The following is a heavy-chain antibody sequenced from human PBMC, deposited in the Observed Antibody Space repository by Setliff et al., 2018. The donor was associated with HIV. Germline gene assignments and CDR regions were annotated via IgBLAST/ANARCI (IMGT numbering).Heavy chain of an antibody. CDR3: VTSSSWSSRLNF. V-gene: IGHV4-34*01. D-gene: IGHD6-13*01. Sequence: KTSETLSLTCAFYGASFTDYYWNWIRQPPGKGLEWIGEIHHTGHINYNPSFKSRVTMSVDTSKNQFSLKVTSVTAADTAVYYCVTSSSWSSRLNFWGQGMLVTVSS. CDR1: GASFTDYY. J-gene: IGHJ4*02. CDR2: IHHTGHI.